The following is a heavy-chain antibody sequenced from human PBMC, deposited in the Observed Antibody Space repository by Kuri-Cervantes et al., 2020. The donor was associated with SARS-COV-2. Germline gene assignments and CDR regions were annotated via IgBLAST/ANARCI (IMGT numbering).Heavy chain of an antibody. CDR2: INPNSGGT. Sequence: ASVKVSCKASGYTFTSYGISWVRQAPGQGLERMGWINPNSGGTNYAQKFQGWVTMTRDTSITTAYMELSRLRSDDTAVYYCARDLRPRDIAATTYYFDFWAQGTLVTVSS. CDR1: GYTFTSYG. CDR3: ARDLRPRDIAATTYYFDF. D-gene: IGHD6-13*01. J-gene: IGHJ4*02. V-gene: IGHV1-2*04.